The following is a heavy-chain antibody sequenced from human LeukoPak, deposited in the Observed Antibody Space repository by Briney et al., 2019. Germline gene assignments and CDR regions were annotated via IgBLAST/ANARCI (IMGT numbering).Heavy chain of an antibody. V-gene: IGHV4-4*07. CDR1: GGSISNYY. CDR3: ARCGSSGYYSDPFGF. CDR2: IHTSGST. D-gene: IGHD3-22*01. J-gene: IGHJ3*01. Sequence: SETLSLTCTVSGGSISNYYWSWIRRPAGKGLEWIGRIHTSGSTNYNPSLKSRVTMSVDTSKKQFSLKLSSVTAADTAVYHCARCGSSGYYSDPFGFWGQGTMVTVSS.